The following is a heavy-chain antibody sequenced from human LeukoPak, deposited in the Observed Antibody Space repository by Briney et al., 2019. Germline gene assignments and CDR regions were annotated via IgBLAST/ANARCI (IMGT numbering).Heavy chain of an antibody. Sequence: GGSLRLSCAASGFTFSSYSMNWVRQAPGKGLEWVSYISSSSSTIYYADSVKGRFTISRDNAKNSLYLQMNSLRAEDTAVYYCAKDRSSWLLDYWGQGTLVTVSS. CDR1: GFTFSSYS. D-gene: IGHD6-13*01. CDR2: ISSSSSTI. J-gene: IGHJ4*02. CDR3: AKDRSSWLLDY. V-gene: IGHV3-48*04.